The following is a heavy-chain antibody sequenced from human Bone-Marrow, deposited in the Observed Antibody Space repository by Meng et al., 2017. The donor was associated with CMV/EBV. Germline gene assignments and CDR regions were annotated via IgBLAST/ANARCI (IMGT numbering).Heavy chain of an antibody. D-gene: IGHD6-13*01. CDR1: GFTFSSYA. Sequence: GGSLRLSCAASGFTFSSYAMSWVRQAPGKGLEWVSIIYSGGSSTYYADSVKGRFTISRDNSKTTLYLQMNSLRVEDTAVYYCAKGLAAEDYEYGMDFWGQGTTVTVSS. V-gene: IGHV3-23*03. J-gene: IGHJ6*02. CDR3: AKGLAAEDYEYGMDF. CDR2: IYSGGSST.